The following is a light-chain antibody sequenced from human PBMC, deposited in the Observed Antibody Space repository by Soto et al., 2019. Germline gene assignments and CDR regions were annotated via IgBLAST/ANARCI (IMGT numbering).Light chain of an antibody. Sequence: EIVLKQSPGTLSLSPGERATLSCRASQTVNNYLAWYQQKPGQAPRLVIYDASTRATGIPARFSGSGSGTYFTLTISSLEPEDSAVYYCQQRGNWPWLTFGGGTRVEIK. J-gene: IGKJ4*01. CDR3: QQRGNWPWLT. CDR1: QTVNNY. V-gene: IGKV3-11*01. CDR2: DAS.